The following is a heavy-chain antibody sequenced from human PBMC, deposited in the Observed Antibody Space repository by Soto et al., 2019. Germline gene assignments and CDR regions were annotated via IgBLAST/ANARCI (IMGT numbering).Heavy chain of an antibody. D-gene: IGHD1-1*01. CDR1: GFTFSSYE. V-gene: IGHV3-48*03. CDR2: VTSGGSII. CDR3: AREGHPNNLPYAFDL. Sequence: PGGSLRLSCAASGFTFSSYEMNWVRQAPGKGLEWVSFVTSGGSIISYADSVKGRFTISRDNAKNSLYLQMNSLRAEDTAVYYCAREGHPNNLPYAFDLWGQGTMVTVSS. J-gene: IGHJ3*01.